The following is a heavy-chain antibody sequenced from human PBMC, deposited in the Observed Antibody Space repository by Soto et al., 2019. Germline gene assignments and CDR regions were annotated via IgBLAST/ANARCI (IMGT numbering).Heavy chain of an antibody. CDR2: ISGRGGST. J-gene: IGHJ4*02. V-gene: IGHV3-23*01. D-gene: IGHD2-2*01. Sequence: GGSLRLSCAASGFTFSSYAMSWVRQAPGKGLEWVSAISGRGGSTYYADYVKGRFTISRDNSKNTLYLQMNSLRAEDTAVYYWAKDLPLYRSSTSCYYDSWGKGTRVPVS. CDR3: AKDLPLYRSSTSCYYDS. CDR1: GFTFSSYA.